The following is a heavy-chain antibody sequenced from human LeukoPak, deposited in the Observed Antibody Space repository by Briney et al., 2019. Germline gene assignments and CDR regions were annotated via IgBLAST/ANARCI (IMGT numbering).Heavy chain of an antibody. CDR3: ARGRGGRWLQAPVDY. V-gene: IGHV4-34*01. CDR1: GGSFSGYY. J-gene: IGHJ4*02. CDR2: INHSGST. D-gene: IGHD3-16*01. Sequence: PSETLSLTCAVYGGSFSGYYWSWIRQPPGKGLEWIGEINHSGSTNYNPSLKSRVTISVDTSKNQFSLKLSSVTAADTAAYYCARGRGGRWLQAPVDYWGQGTLVTVSS.